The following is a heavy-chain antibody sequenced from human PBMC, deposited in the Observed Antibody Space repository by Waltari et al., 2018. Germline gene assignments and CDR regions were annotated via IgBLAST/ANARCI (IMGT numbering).Heavy chain of an antibody. Sequence: QVQLVESGGGVAQPGRSLRLSCAASGFTFSSYAMHWVRQAPGKGLEWVAVISYDGSNKYYADSVKGRFTISRDNSKNTLYLQMNSLRAEDTAVYYCARDNRGAWGQGTLVTVSS. D-gene: IGHD1-26*01. V-gene: IGHV3-30*01. CDR1: GFTFSSYA. CDR3: ARDNRGA. J-gene: IGHJ4*02. CDR2: ISYDGSNK.